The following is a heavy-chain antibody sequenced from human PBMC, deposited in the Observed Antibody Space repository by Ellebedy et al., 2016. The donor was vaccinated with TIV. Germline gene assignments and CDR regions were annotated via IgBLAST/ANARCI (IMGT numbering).Heavy chain of an antibody. CDR1: GFSFDDYS. Sequence: GESLKISCAASGFSFDDYSMHWHRQVPGKGLEWVSLITWDGGVTDYADSVKGRFTISRDNNKNSLYLQMNILRTEDTALYFCAKDTAGTGWYGGVDWGQGTLVTVSS. D-gene: IGHD6-19*01. J-gene: IGHJ4*02. CDR2: ITWDGGVT. CDR3: AKDTAGTGWYGGVD. V-gene: IGHV3-43*01.